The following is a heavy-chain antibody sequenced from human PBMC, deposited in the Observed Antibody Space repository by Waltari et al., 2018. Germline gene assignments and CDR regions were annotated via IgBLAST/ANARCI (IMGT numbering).Heavy chain of an antibody. CDR1: GGTFSSYA. V-gene: IGHV1-69*01. J-gene: IGHJ6*02. Sequence: QVQLVQSGAEVKKPGSSVKVSCKASGGTFSSYAISWVRQAPGQGLEWMGGIIPIVGTANYAQKFQGRVTITADESTSTAYMELSSLRSEDTAVYYCARALIVVVPAAAHYYYGMDVWGQGTTVTVSS. CDR3: ARALIVVVPAAAHYYYGMDV. CDR2: IIPIVGTA. D-gene: IGHD2-2*01.